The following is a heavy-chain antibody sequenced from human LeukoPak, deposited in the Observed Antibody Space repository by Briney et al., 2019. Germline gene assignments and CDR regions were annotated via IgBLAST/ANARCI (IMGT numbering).Heavy chain of an antibody. D-gene: IGHD3-9*01. CDR1: GFTFSSYG. CDR3: ARQSPYYDILTGYYFDY. J-gene: IGHJ4*02. Sequence: GRSLRLSCAASGFTFSSYGMHWVRQAPGKGLEWVAVIWYDGSNKYYADSVKGRFTISRDNSKNTLYLQMNSLRAEDTAVYYCARQSPYYDILTGYYFDYWGQGTLATVSS. V-gene: IGHV3-33*01. CDR2: IWYDGSNK.